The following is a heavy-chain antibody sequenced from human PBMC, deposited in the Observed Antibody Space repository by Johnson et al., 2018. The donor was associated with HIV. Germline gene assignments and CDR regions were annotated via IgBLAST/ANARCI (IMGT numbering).Heavy chain of an antibody. J-gene: IGHJ3*02. CDR1: GFTFSSYA. CDR2: ISYDGSNK. D-gene: IGHD4-23*01. Sequence: QVQLVESGGGVVQPGRSLRLSCAASGFTFSSYAMHWVRQAPGKGLEWVAVISYDGSNKYYADSVKGRFTISRDNSKNTLYLQMNSLRAEDTAVYYCARDRAPREVVTDALDIWGQGTMVTVSS. CDR3: ARDRAPREVVTDALDI. V-gene: IGHV3-30*04.